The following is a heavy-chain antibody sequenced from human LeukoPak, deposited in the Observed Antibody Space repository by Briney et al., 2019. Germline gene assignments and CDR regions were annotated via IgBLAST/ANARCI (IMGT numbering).Heavy chain of an antibody. CDR3: ARHFDF. CDR1: GGSVNTNGHY. Sequence: SETLSLTCTVSGGSVNTNGHYWGWIRQSPGKGLEWIGSISYSGTTYYNPSLRSRATISADTSKGQFSLNLSSVTAADTAIYFCARHFDFRGQGTTVTVSS. V-gene: IGHV4-39*01. CDR2: ISYSGTT. J-gene: IGHJ6*02.